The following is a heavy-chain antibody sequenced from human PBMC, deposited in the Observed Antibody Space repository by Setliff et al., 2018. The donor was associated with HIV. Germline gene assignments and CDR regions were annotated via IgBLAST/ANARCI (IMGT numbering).Heavy chain of an antibody. D-gene: IGHD5-12*01. Sequence: TLSLTCAVYGGSFSGYYWSWIRQPPGKGLEWIGEINHSGSTNYNPSLKSRVTISVDTSKNQFSLKLSSVTAADTAVYYCARDSRQEGYDSYYFDYWGQGTLVTVSS. V-gene: IGHV4-34*01. CDR3: ARDSRQEGYDSYYFDY. J-gene: IGHJ4*02. CDR2: INHSGST. CDR1: GGSFSGYY.